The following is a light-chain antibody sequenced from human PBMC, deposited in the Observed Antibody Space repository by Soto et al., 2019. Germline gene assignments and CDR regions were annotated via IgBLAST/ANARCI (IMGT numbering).Light chain of an antibody. J-gene: IGKJ2*01. Sequence: DIQMTQSPSSLSASVGDRVTITCRASQYISSYLNWYQQKPGKAPKLLIYAASSLQSGVPSRFSGRGPGTDFALTIRSLQPEDFATYYCQQSYSTPYTFGQGTKLEIK. V-gene: IGKV1-39*01. CDR1: QYISSY. CDR3: QQSYSTPYT. CDR2: AAS.